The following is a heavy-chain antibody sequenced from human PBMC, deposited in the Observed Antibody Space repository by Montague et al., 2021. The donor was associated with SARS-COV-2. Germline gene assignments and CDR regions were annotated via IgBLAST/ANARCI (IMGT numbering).Heavy chain of an antibody. D-gene: IGHD3-10*01. CDR3: ARHSAQGVITNWFDP. CDR1: GYSFTSYW. Sequence: QSGAEVKKPGESLRISCKGSGYSFTSYWISWVHQMPGKGLEWMGRIDPSDSYTNYSPSFQGHVTISADKSISTAYLQWSSLKASDTAMYYCARHSAQGVITNWFDPWGQGTLVTVSS. V-gene: IGHV5-10-1*01. CDR2: IDPSDSYT. J-gene: IGHJ5*02.